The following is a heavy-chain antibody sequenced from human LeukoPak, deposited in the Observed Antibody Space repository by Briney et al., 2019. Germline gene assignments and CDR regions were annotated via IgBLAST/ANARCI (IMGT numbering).Heavy chain of an antibody. Sequence: ASVKVSCKASGYTFTSYYMHWVRQAPGQGLEWMGIINPSGGSTSYAQKFQGRVTMTRDTSTSTVYMELSSLRSEDPAVYYCARDERDGGDTAMLGANNWFDPWGQGTLVTVSS. CDR3: ARDERDGGDTAMLGANNWFDP. CDR1: GYTFTSYY. CDR2: INPSGGST. J-gene: IGHJ5*02. V-gene: IGHV1-46*01. D-gene: IGHD5-18*01.